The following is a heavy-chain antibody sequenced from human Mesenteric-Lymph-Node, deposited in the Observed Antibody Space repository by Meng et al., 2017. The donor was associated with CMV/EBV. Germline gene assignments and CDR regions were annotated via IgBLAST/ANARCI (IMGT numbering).Heavy chain of an antibody. CDR1: GFTFSKYV. D-gene: IGHD3-3*01. CDR2: ISHDGYNE. J-gene: IGHJ6*02. CDR3: ARDHNSYYDFWSGYSWGDYYYTMDV. Sequence: GGSLRLSCAASGFTFSKYVMYGVRQAPGKGLEWVAGISHDGYNEDYADAVKGRFTISRDNSKNTLYLQINSLRAEDTAVYYCARDHNSYYDFWSGYSWGDYYYTMDVWGQGTTVTVSS. V-gene: IGHV3-30-3*01.